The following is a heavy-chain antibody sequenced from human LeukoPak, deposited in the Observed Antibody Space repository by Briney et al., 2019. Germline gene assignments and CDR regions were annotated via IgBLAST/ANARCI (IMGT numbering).Heavy chain of an antibody. CDR2: IYPGDSDT. D-gene: IGHD2-2*02. Sequence: GESLKISCKGSGYSFTSYWIGWVRQMPGKGLAWMGIIYPGDSDTRYSPSFQGQVTISADKSISTAYLQWSSLKASDTAMYYCARVVPAAIPRPWFDPWGQGTLVTVSS. V-gene: IGHV5-51*01. CDR3: ARVVPAAIPRPWFDP. J-gene: IGHJ5*02. CDR1: GYSFTSYW.